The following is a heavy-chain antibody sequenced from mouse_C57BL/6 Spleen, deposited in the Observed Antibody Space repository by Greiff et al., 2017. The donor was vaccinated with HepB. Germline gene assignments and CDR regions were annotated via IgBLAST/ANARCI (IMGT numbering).Heavy chain of an antibody. D-gene: IGHD3-2*01. J-gene: IGHJ4*01. CDR2: IDPSDSET. CDR3: ARETAGGGAMDY. Sequence: QVQLQQPGAELVRPGSSVKLSCKASGYTFTSYWMHWVKQRPIQGLEWIGNIDPSDSETHYNQKFKDKATLTVDKSSSTAYMQLSSLTSEDSAVYYCARETAGGGAMDYWGQGTSVTVSS. CDR1: GYTFTSYW. V-gene: IGHV1-52*01.